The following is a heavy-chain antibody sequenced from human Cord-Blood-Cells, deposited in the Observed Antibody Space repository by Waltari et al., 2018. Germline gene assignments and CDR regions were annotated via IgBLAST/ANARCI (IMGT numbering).Heavy chain of an antibody. V-gene: IGHV1-69*01. CDR2: IIPIFGKA. CDR1: GGTFSSYA. CDR3: ARVRYYDSSGYYYYFDY. J-gene: IGHJ4*02. Sequence: QVQLVQSGAEVKKPGSSVKVSCKASGGTFSSYAISLVPQAPGLGLEWMGGIIPIFGKANYAQKFQGRVTITADESTSTAYMELSSLRSEDTAVYYCARVRYYDSSGYYYYFDYWGQGTLVTVSS. D-gene: IGHD3-22*01.